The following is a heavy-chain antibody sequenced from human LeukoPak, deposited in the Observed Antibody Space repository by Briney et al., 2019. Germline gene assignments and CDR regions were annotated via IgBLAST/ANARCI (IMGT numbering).Heavy chain of an antibody. J-gene: IGHJ6*02. CDR2: IYSRGST. CDR1: GGSISSYY. Sequence: SETLSLTCTVSGGSISSYYWSWIRQPPGKGLSWIGYIYSRGSTNYNPSLKSRVTISVDTSKNQFSLKLSSVTAADTAVYYCAGVIGVVVPAAISPPINYYYGMDVWGQGTTVTVSS. D-gene: IGHD2-2*01. CDR3: AGVIGVVVPAAISPPINYYYGMDV. V-gene: IGHV4-59*01.